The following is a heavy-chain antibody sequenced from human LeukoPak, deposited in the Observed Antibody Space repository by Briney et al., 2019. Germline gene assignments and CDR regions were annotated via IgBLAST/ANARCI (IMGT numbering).Heavy chain of an antibody. J-gene: IGHJ3*02. Sequence: SETLSLTCTVSGVSISSSSYYWGRIRQPPGKGLEWIGSIYYSGSTYFYPSLKSRVTISVDTSKNQFSLKLSSVTAADTAVYYCATDDYGDSYAFDIWGQGTMVTVSS. CDR1: GVSISSSSYY. V-gene: IGHV4-39*01. CDR2: IYYSGST. CDR3: ATDDYGDSYAFDI. D-gene: IGHD4-17*01.